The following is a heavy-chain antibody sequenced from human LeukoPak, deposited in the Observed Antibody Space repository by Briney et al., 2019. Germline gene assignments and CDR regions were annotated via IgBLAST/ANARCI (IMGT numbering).Heavy chain of an antibody. CDR3: TTGVNYDFWSGYQYVFDI. J-gene: IGHJ3*02. D-gene: IGHD3-3*01. CDR2: IKSKTDGGTT. CDR1: GFTFSNAW. V-gene: IGHV3-15*07. Sequence: GGSLRLSCAASGFTFSNAWMNWVRQAPGKGLEWVGRIKSKTDGGTTDYAAPVKGRFTISRDDSKNTLYLQMNSLKTEDTAVYYCTTGVNYDFWSGYQYVFDIWGQGTMVTVSS.